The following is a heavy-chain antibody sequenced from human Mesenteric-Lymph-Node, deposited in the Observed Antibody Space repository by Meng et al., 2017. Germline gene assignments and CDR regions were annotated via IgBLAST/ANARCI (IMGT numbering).Heavy chain of an antibody. V-gene: IGHV3-74*01. Sequence: GESLKISCAAPGFTFSGHWMHWVRQAPGKGLAWVSRINPDGSATGYADSVKGSFTVSRDNAKNTLYLQMNSLSAEDTAVYYCTREFDWSSASWGQGTLVTVSS. D-gene: IGHD3-9*01. J-gene: IGHJ4*02. CDR2: INPDGSAT. CDR1: GFTFSGHW. CDR3: TREFDWSSAS.